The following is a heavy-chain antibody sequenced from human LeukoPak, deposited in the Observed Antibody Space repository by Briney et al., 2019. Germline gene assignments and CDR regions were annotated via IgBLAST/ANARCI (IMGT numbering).Heavy chain of an antibody. D-gene: IGHD3-22*01. CDR2: INSDGSTT. V-gene: IGHV3-74*01. CDR3: AGYFFDGSAYDY. Sequence: GESLKISCAASGFTFSSYWMHWVRQAPGKGLVWVSRINSDGSTTSYADSVKGRFTISRDNAKNTLFLHMNSLRAEDTAVYYCAGYFFDGSAYDYWGQGTLVTVSS. J-gene: IGHJ4*02. CDR1: GFTFSSYW.